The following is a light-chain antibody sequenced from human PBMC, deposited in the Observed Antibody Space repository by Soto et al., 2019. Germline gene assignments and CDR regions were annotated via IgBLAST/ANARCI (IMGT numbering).Light chain of an antibody. CDR1: QSVGSSY. J-gene: IGKJ1*01. CDR3: PQYGSSPTWT. V-gene: IGKV3-20*01. Sequence: EIVLTQSPGTLSLSPGERATLSCRASQSVGSSYLAWYQQKPGQAPRLLIYGASSRATGIPDRFSGSGSGTGFTLTISRLEPEDFAVYYCPQYGSSPTWTFGQGTKVEI. CDR2: GAS.